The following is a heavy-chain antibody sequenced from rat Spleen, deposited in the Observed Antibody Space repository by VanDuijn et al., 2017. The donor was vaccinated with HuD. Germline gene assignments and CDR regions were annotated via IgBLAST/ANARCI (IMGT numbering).Heavy chain of an antibody. J-gene: IGHJ2*01. CDR3: ARYRSYGYKPFDY. Sequence: EVQLQESGPGLVKPSQSLSLTCSVTGYSITSNYWGWIRKFPGNKMEWMGYISYSGSTSYNPSLKSRISITRDTSKNQFFLQLNSVTTEDTATYYCARYRSYGYKPFDYWGQGVMVTVSS. CDR2: ISYSGST. CDR1: GYSITSNY. D-gene: IGHD1-9*01. V-gene: IGHV3-1*01.